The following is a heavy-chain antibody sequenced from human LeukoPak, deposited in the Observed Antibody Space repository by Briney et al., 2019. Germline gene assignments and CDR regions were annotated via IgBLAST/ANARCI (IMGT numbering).Heavy chain of an antibody. Sequence: GGSLRLSCAASGFTFSSYSMTWVRQAPGKGLEWVSYISSSSSTIYYADSVKGRFTISRDNAKNSLYLQMNSLRDEDTAVYYCARVERFLEWLLGGYGMDVWGQGTTVTVSS. V-gene: IGHV3-48*02. CDR3: ARVERFLEWLLGGYGMDV. J-gene: IGHJ6*02. D-gene: IGHD3-3*01. CDR1: GFTFSSYS. CDR2: ISSSSSTI.